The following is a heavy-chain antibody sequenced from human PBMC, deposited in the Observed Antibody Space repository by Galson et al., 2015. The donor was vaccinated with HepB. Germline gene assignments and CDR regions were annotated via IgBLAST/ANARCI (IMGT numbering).Heavy chain of an antibody. CDR2: IYWDDDD. Sequence: ALVKPTQTLTLTCTFSGFSLSSTGVGVGWIRQPPGKALEWLAVIYWDDDDRYSPSLKSRLKITKDTSKNQVVLTMTNMDPVDTATYYCAHVMITFGGVIGPDAFDIWGQVTMVTVSS. J-gene: IGHJ3*02. CDR1: GFSLSSTGVG. V-gene: IGHV2-5*02. CDR3: AHVMITFGGVIGPDAFDI. D-gene: IGHD3-16*02.